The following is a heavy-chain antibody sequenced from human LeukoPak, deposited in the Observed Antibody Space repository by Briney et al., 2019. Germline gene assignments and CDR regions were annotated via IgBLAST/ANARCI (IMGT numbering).Heavy chain of an antibody. CDR1: GGSISRYY. D-gene: IGHD3-3*01. CDR2: IYYSGST. CDR3: AREASRFDFWSGYDY. Sequence: SETLSLTCTVSGGSISRYYWSWIRQHPGKGLEWIGYIYYSGSTYYNPSLKSRVTISVDTSKNQFSLKLSSVTAADTAVYYCAREASRFDFWSGYDYWGQGTLVTVSS. J-gene: IGHJ4*02. V-gene: IGHV4-59*06.